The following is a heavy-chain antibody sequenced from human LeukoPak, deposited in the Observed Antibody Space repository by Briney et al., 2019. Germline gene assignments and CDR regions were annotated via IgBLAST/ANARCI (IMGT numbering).Heavy chain of an antibody. CDR3: ARDSRIEYNWFDP. Sequence: GGSLRLSCEASGFPFGSYVMSWVRQAPGKGLEWVANIKQDGSEKYYVDSVKGRFTISRDNAKNSLYLQMNSLRAEDTAVYYCARDSRIEYNWFDPWGQGTLVTVSS. CDR2: IKQDGSEK. D-gene: IGHD3-16*02. CDR1: GFPFGSYV. V-gene: IGHV3-7*01. J-gene: IGHJ5*02.